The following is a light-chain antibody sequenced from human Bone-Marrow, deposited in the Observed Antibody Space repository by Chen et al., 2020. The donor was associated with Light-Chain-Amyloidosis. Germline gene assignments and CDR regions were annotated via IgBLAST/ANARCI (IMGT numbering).Light chain of an antibody. Sequence: SYLLTQPSSVSVAPGQTATIPCGGNNIGSTSVHWYQQTPGQAPLLVVYDDSDRPSGIPERLSGSNSGNTATLTISRVEAGDEADYYCQVWDRSSDRPVFGGGTKLTVL. CDR1: NIGSTS. CDR2: DDS. CDR3: QVWDRSSDRPV. J-gene: IGLJ3*02. V-gene: IGLV3-21*02.